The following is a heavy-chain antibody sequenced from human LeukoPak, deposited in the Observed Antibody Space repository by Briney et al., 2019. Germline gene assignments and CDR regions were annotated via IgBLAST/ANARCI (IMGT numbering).Heavy chain of an antibody. J-gene: IGHJ6*03. CDR1: GGPISTYY. Sequence: SETLSLTCTVSGGPISTYYWSWIRQPPGKGLEWIAYLYYSGSTTKYNPSLKSRATISLDTSKNQLFLNLNSVTAADTAAYYCARMGFSISGLIDYYYYMDVWGRGTTVTVSS. CDR2: LYYSGSTT. D-gene: IGHD6-13*01. V-gene: IGHV4-59*01. CDR3: ARMGFSISGLIDYYYYMDV.